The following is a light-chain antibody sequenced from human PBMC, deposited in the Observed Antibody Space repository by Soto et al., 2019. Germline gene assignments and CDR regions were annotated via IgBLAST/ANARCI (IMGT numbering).Light chain of an antibody. J-gene: IGKJ1*01. CDR1: QSVSTN. CDR3: QQYDKWPET. CDR2: GAY. Sequence: EVVMTQSPATVSVSPGERATLSCRASQSVSTNLAWYQQKPGQAPRLLIYGAYGRTTAIPARFSGSGSGTEFTLTISSLQSEDCAIYYCQQYDKWPETFGQGTKVEIK. V-gene: IGKV3D-15*01.